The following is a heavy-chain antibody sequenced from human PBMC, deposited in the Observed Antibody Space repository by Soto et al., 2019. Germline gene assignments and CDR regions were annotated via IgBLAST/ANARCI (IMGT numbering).Heavy chain of an antibody. Sequence: QVQLVQSGAEVKKPGASVKVSCQASGYTFTSYDINWVRQATGQGPEWMGWLNTNSGNTGYAQKFQGRVTMTRNTSISTAYMELSSLRSEDTAVYYCARGRLVRGYNFDYWGQGTLVTVSS. V-gene: IGHV1-8*01. J-gene: IGHJ4*02. D-gene: IGHD3-10*01. CDR2: LNTNSGNT. CDR1: GYTFTSYD. CDR3: ARGRLVRGYNFDY.